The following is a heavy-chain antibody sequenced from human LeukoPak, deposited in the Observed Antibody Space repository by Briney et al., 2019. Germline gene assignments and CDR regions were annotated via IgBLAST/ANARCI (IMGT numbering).Heavy chain of an antibody. CDR1: GYTFTSYG. Sequence: ASVKVSCKASGYTFTSYGISWVRQAPGQGLEWMGWISAYNGNTNYAQKLQGRVTMTTDTSTSTAYMELRSLRSDDTAVYYCARVYRVPPAMAWFDPWGQGTLVTVSS. CDR2: ISAYNGNT. J-gene: IGHJ5*02. V-gene: IGHV1-18*01. CDR3: ARVYRVPPAMAWFDP. D-gene: IGHD2-2*01.